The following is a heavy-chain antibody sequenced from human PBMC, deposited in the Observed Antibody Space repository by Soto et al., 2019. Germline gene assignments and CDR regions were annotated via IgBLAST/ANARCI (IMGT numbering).Heavy chain of an antibody. J-gene: IGHJ4*02. CDR1: GFTVSSNY. CDR2: IYSGGST. Sequence: EVQLVESGGGLVQPGGSLRLSCAASGFTVSSNYMSWVRQAPGKGLEWVSVIYSGGSTYYADSVKGRFTISRDNSKNTLYLQINSLRAEDTAVYYCARDRVNSGPFDYWGQGTLVTVSS. D-gene: IGHD6-25*01. V-gene: IGHV3-66*01. CDR3: ARDRVNSGPFDY.